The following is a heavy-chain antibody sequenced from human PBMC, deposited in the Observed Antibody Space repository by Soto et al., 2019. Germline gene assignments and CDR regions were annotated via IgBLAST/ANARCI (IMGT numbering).Heavy chain of an antibody. V-gene: IGHV3-74*01. D-gene: IGHD3-10*01. CDR3: ARSVRSGSFPYYYYAMDV. CDR2: IKSDGSST. J-gene: IGHJ6*02. CDR1: GFTSSNYW. Sequence: QPGGSLRLSCAASGFTSSNYWMHWVRQAPGKGLVWVSRIKSDGSSTTYADSVKGRFTISRDNAKNTLDLQMHGLRGEDMAVYYCARSVRSGSFPYYYYAMDVWGQGTTVTVSS.